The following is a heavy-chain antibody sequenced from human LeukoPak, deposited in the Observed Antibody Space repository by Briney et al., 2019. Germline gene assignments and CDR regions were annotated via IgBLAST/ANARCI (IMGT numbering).Heavy chain of an antibody. CDR2: ISYDGSNK. Sequence: GSPRLSCAASGFTFSSYAMHWVCQAPGKGLEWVAVISYDGSNKYYADSMKGRFTISRDNTKNTLYLQMNSLRAEDTAVYYCARQSSTSFDRWGHGILVSVSS. D-gene: IGHD2-15*01. CDR1: GFTFSSYA. J-gene: IGHJ5*02. V-gene: IGHV3-30-3*01. CDR3: ARQSSTSFDR.